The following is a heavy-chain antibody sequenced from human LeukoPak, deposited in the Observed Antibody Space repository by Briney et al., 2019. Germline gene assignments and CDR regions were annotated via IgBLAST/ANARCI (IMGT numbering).Heavy chain of an antibody. J-gene: IGHJ5*01. CDR2: TYYRSKWYD. D-gene: IGHD6-19*01. CDR1: GDSVSSKNGA. V-gene: IGHV6-1*01. CDR3: ARDLGTSGWYTFDF. Sequence: SQTLSLTCAISGDSVSSKNGAWNWIRQSPSRGLEWLGRTYYRSKWYDEYADSVKGRVTISPDTSKNQFSLHVYSVTPEDTAVYYCARDLGTSGWYTFDFWGQGTLITVSS.